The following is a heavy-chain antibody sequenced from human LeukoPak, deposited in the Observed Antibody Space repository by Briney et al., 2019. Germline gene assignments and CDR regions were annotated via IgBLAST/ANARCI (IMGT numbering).Heavy chain of an antibody. J-gene: IGHJ4*02. V-gene: IGHV4-38-2*01. D-gene: IGHD3-16*01. CDR2: IYGRAST. Sequence: SETLSLTCAVSGYSLGKNYYWGWIRQSPGKGLEWIGRIYGRASTSYNPSLMNRVTMSVDTSKNHFSLQLTSVTAADTAVYYCARYDSRGSASTRFDYWGPGILVTVSS. CDR1: GYSLGKNYY. CDR3: ARYDSRGSASTRFDY.